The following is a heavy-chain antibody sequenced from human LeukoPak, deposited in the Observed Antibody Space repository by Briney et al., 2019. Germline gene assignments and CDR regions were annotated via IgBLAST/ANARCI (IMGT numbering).Heavy chain of an antibody. CDR1: GGSISSSFYY. CDR2: IYHSGST. Sequence: SETLSLTCTVSGGSISSSFYYWGWIRQPPGKGLEWIGSIYHSGSTYYNPSLKSRVTISVDTSRNQFSLNLSSVTAADTAVYYCARKYYYGSRMGAYYFDYWGQGTLVTVSS. CDR3: ARKYYYGSRMGAYYFDY. V-gene: IGHV4-39*01. J-gene: IGHJ4*02. D-gene: IGHD3-10*01.